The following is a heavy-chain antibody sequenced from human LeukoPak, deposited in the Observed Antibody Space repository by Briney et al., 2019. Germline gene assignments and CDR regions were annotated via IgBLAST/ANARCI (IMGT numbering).Heavy chain of an antibody. CDR1: GFTFSSFG. CDR2: LSYDGSNR. Sequence: GRSLRLSCAASGFTFSSFGMHWVRQAPGKGLEWVAVLSYDGSNRYYADSVKVRFTISRDNSKNTLYLQMNSLRAEDTAVYYCAKDASTVTLHADYWGQGTLVTVSS. CDR3: AKDASTVTLHADY. D-gene: IGHD4-17*01. J-gene: IGHJ4*02. V-gene: IGHV3-30*18.